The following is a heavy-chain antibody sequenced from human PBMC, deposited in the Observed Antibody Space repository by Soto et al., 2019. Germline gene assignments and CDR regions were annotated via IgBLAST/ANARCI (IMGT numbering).Heavy chain of an antibody. CDR3: ARDPTGIDY. CDR2: IIPMSGTT. J-gene: IGHJ4*02. Sequence: QVHLVQSGAEVKKPGSSVKVSCKASGGAFTSYSFHWVRQAPGQGLEWMGGIIPMSGTTNYALKFQGRVTMTADVPTHTAYSELSSLRYEDTDIYYCARDPTGIDYWGQGTLVTVSS. CDR1: GGAFTSYS. V-gene: IGHV1-69*12. D-gene: IGHD1-1*01.